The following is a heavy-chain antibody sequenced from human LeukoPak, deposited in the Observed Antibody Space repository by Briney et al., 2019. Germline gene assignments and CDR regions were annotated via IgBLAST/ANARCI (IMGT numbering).Heavy chain of an antibody. Sequence: SETLSLTCAVYGGSLSGYYWSWIRQPPGKGLEWIGEINHSGSTNYNPSLKSRVTISVDTSKNQFSLKLSSVTAADTAVYYCARDSSGWEKPFDYWGQGTLVTVSS. V-gene: IGHV4-34*01. J-gene: IGHJ4*02. CDR3: ARDSSGWEKPFDY. CDR2: INHSGST. CDR1: GGSLSGYY. D-gene: IGHD6-19*01.